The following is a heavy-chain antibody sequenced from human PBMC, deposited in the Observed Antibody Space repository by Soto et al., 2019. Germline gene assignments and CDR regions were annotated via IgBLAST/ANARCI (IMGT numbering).Heavy chain of an antibody. CDR2: ISYDGTDE. V-gene: IGHV3-30*18. Sequence: QVQLVESGGGVVQPGRSLRLCCAASGFSFSSYGMHWVRQAPGKGLEWVAMISYDGTDEYYADSVKGRFTISRDNSKNAVYLQMNSLRAEDTAVYYCAKQECYWNDHFDYWGQATLVTVSS. D-gene: IGHD1-1*01. CDR3: AKQECYWNDHFDY. CDR1: GFSFSSYG. J-gene: IGHJ4*02.